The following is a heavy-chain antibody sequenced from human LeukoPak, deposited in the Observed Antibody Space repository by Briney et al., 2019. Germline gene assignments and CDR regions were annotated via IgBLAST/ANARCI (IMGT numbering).Heavy chain of an antibody. V-gene: IGHV3-21*01. J-gene: IGHJ4*02. CDR1: GFTFSSYS. CDR3: AAGLYCSSTSCPSGY. Sequence: GGSLRLSCAASGFTFSSYSMNWVRQAPGKGLEWVSSISSSSSYIYYADSVKGRFTISRDNAKNSLYLQMNSLRAEDTAVYYCAAGLYCSSTSCPSGYWGQGTLVTVSS. D-gene: IGHD2-2*01. CDR2: ISSSSSYI.